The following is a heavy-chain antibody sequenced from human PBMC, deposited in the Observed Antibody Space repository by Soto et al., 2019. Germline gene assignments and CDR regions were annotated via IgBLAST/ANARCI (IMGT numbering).Heavy chain of an antibody. CDR3: ARGRQVAV. D-gene: IGHD2-15*01. CDR1: GFTLSNYC. CDR2: INSEGSEK. V-gene: IGHV3-7*02. J-gene: IGHJ4*02. Sequence: EVQLVESGGGLVQPGGSLRLSCVASGFTLSNYCMTWVRQAPGKGLEWVANINSEGSEKNYVDSVKGRFTISRDNANNALSLQMNSLRVEDTGIYYCARGRQVAVWGQGTLVIVSS.